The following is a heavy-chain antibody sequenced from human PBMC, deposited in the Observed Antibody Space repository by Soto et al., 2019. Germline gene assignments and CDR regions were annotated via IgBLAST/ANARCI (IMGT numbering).Heavy chain of an antibody. J-gene: IGHJ3*02. D-gene: IGHD2-2*01. V-gene: IGHV1-46*03. Sequence: QVQLVQSGAEVKKPGASVKVSCKASGYTFTSYYMHWVRQAPGQGLEWMGIINPSGGSTSYAQKFQGRVTMTRDTSTSTVYMELSSLRSEDTAVYYCARVPAAIVLSSAFDIWGQGTMVTVSS. CDR1: GYTFTSYY. CDR2: INPSGGST. CDR3: ARVPAAIVLSSAFDI.